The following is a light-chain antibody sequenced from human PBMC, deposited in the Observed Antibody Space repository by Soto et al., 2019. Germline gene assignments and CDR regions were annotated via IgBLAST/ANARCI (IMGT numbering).Light chain of an antibody. V-gene: IGKV1-39*01. CDR2: AAS. CDR1: QSISSY. CDR3: QQSYSTLPYT. J-gene: IGKJ2*01. Sequence: DIQMTQSPSSLSASVGVRVTITCRASQSISSYLNWYQQKPGKAPKLLIYAASSLQSGVPSRFSGSGSGTDFTLTISSLQPEDFATYYCQQSYSTLPYTFGQGTKLEIK.